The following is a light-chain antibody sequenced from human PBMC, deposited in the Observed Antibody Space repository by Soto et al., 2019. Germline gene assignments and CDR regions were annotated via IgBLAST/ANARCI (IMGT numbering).Light chain of an antibody. Sequence: EIQLTQSPSFLSASVGDRATITCRASQGISSYLAWYQQKPGKAPTLLIYAASTWQSGVPSRFSGSGSGTEFTLTSSSLQPDDFATYYCQQLNNYPFTFGPGTKVDIK. V-gene: IGKV1-9*01. J-gene: IGKJ3*01. CDR2: AAS. CDR3: QQLNNYPFT. CDR1: QGISSY.